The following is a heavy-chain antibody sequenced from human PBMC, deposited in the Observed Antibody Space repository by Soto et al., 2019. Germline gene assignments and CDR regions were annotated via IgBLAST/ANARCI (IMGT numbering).Heavy chain of an antibody. CDR3: ASHDCSGGSCANRYYFDY. J-gene: IGHJ4*02. D-gene: IGHD2-15*01. V-gene: IGHV1-46*03. CDR1: GYTFTSNY. Sequence: ASVKVSCKASGYTFTSNYMHWVRQAPGQGLEWMGIINPSGGSTSYAQKFQGRVTMTRDTSTSTVYMELSSLRSEDTAVYYCASHDCSGGSCANRYYFDYWGQGTLVTVSS. CDR2: INPSGGST.